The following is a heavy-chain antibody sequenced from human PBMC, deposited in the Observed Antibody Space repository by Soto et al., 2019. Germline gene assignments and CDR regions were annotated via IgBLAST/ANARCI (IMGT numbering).Heavy chain of an antibody. V-gene: IGHV4-61*01. CDR1: GDSVSSDSYY. Sequence: SETLSLTCTVSGDSVSSDSYYWTWIRQPPGKGLEWIGYIYSSGSTKYNASLKSRVTISLDTSSNQFSLELTSVTAADTAVCYCARDIRGYSRAFDYWGQGTLVTVS. CDR2: IYSSGST. D-gene: IGHD5-18*01. J-gene: IGHJ4*02. CDR3: ARDIRGYSRAFDY.